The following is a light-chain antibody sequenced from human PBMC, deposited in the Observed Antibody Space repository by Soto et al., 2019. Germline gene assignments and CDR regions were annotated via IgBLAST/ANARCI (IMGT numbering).Light chain of an antibody. J-gene: IGKJ4*01. CDR3: QQYNDWPLT. CDR1: QSISRT. Sequence: EILMTQSPATLSVSPGEVLTLSCRASQSISRTLAWYQQRPGQAPRLLIYGASSRATGVPARFRGSGSGTEFTLTISSLQSEDFAVYYCQQYNDWPLTFGGGTKVEIK. V-gene: IGKV3-15*01. CDR2: GAS.